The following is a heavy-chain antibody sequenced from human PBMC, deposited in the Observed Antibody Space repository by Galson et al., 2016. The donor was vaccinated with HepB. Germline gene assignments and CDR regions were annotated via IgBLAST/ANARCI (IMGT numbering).Heavy chain of an antibody. CDR3: ARFTQEWLDRGYYFDY. D-gene: IGHD6-19*01. Sequence: SLRLSCAASGFTFGRYAMNWVRQAPGKGLEWVSAISGDGGSPNYAGSVKGRFTSARDRSTNTMYLQMNSLRTDDTAVYYCARFTQEWLDRGYYFDYWGQGTLVTVSS. V-gene: IGHV3-23*01. CDR2: ISGDGGSP. J-gene: IGHJ4*02. CDR1: GFTFGRYA.